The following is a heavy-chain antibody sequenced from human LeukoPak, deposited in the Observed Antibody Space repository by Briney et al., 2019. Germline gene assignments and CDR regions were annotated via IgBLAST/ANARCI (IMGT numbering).Heavy chain of an antibody. V-gene: IGHV3-21*01. J-gene: IGHJ5*02. Sequence: GGSLRLSCAASGFTFSSYSMNWVRQAPGKGLEWVSSISSSSSYIYYADSVKGRFTISGDNAKNSLYPQMNSLRAEDTAVYYCARDRYFDWSGHWGQGTLVTVSS. D-gene: IGHD3-9*01. CDR3: ARDRYFDWSGH. CDR1: GFTFSSYS. CDR2: ISSSSSYI.